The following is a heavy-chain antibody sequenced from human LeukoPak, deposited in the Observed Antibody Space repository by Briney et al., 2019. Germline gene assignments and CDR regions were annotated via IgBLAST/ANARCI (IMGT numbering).Heavy chain of an antibody. CDR3: AKEMTTVTSNWFDP. V-gene: IGHV3-23*01. J-gene: IGHJ5*02. CDR1: GFTFSSYS. D-gene: IGHD4-17*01. CDR2: ISGNGGST. Sequence: PGGSLRLSCAASGFTFSSYSMNWVRQAPGKGLEWVSAISGNGGSTYYADSVKGRFTISRDNSKNTLYLQMNSLRAEDTAVYYCAKEMTTVTSNWFDPWGQGTLVTVSS.